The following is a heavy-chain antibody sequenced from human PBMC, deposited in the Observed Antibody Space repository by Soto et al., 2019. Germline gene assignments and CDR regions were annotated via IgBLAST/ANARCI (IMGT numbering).Heavy chain of an antibody. D-gene: IGHD5-18*01. CDR3: ARDFTVRGYSYGTDY. V-gene: IGHV1-69*13. CDR1: GGTFSSYA. CDR2: IIPIFGTA. J-gene: IGHJ4*02. Sequence: SVKVSCKASGGTFSSYAISWVRQAPGQGLEWMGGIIPIFGTANYAQKFQGRVTITADESTSTAYMELSSLRSEDTAVYYCARDFTVRGYSYGTDYWGQGTLVTV.